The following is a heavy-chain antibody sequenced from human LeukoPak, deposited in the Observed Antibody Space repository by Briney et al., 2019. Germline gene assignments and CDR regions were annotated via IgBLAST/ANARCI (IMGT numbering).Heavy chain of an antibody. V-gene: IGHV4-31*03. J-gene: IGHJ3*02. Sequence: PSQTLSLTCTVSGGFISSGGYYWSWIRQHPGKGLEWIGYIYYSGSTYYNPSLKSRVTISVDTSRNQFSLKLSSVTAADTAVYYCARAQGGYDPKAAFDIWGQGTMVTVSS. CDR2: IYYSGST. CDR3: ARAQGGYDPKAAFDI. CDR1: GGFISSGGYY. D-gene: IGHD5-12*01.